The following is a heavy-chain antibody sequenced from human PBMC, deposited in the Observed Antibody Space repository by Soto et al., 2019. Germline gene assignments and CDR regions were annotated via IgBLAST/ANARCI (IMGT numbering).Heavy chain of an antibody. V-gene: IGHV3-30-3*01. CDR1: GFTFSSYA. J-gene: IGHJ2*01. D-gene: IGHD5-18*01. CDR2: ISYDGSNK. Sequence: EGSLRLSCAASGFTFSSYAIHWVRQAPGKGLLLFSVISYDGSNKYYADSVKGRFTISRDNSKITLYLQMNSLRAEDTAVYYCARDPLWGTAMVLWYFDLWGRGTLVTVSS. CDR3: ARDPLWGTAMVLWYFDL.